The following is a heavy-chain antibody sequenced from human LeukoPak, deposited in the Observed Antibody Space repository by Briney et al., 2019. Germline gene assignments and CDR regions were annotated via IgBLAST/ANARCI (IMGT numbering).Heavy chain of an antibody. CDR2: IYPGDSDT. J-gene: IGHJ4*02. D-gene: IGHD5-12*01. V-gene: IGHV5-51*01. CDR1: GYSFTSYW. CDR3: ARLRAYSGYDYALRDYDY. Sequence: GESLKISCMGSGYSFTSYWIGWVRQMPGKGLEWMGIIYPGDSDTRYSPSFQGQVTISADKSISTAYLQWSSLKASDTAMYYCARLRAYSGYDYALRDYDYWGQGTLVTVSS.